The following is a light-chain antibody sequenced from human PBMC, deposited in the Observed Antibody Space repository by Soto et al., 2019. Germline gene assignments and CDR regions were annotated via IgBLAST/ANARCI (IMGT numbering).Light chain of an antibody. CDR3: QQTYSSPRT. V-gene: IGKV1-39*01. Sequence: DIQMTQSPSSLSASVADRVTITCRASQSIRRSVNWYQQKPGKAPNLLIYASSSLQTGVPSRFTGSGSGTDFTLTISNLQPEDFAVYYCQQTYSSPRTFGQGTKVEIK. CDR1: QSIRRS. J-gene: IGKJ1*01. CDR2: ASS.